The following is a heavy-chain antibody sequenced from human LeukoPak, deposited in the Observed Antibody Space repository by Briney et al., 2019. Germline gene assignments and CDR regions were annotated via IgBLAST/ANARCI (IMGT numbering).Heavy chain of an antibody. CDR1: GFTFSSYA. D-gene: IGHD1-1*01. CDR3: AKGAVESLDYYFYMEV. Sequence: PGGSLRLSCAASGFTFSSYAMSWVRQAPGKGLEWVSSLSGTGGTTYTADSVKGRFIISRDNSKSMLYIQMNSLRAEDTAVYYCAKGAVESLDYYFYMEVWGKGTTVTVSS. CDR2: LSGTGGTT. J-gene: IGHJ6*03. V-gene: IGHV3-23*01.